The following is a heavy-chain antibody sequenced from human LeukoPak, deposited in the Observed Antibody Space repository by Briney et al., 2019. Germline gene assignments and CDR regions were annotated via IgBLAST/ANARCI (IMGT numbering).Heavy chain of an antibody. Sequence: GGSLRLSCAASGFTFSDYHMSWMRQAPGKGLEWVAHIDGSGRTIYYIDSVKGRFTISRDNARNSLYLQMISLGAEDTAVYYCARGNWGPDYWGQGTLVTVSS. V-gene: IGHV3-11*04. D-gene: IGHD7-27*01. CDR1: GFTFSDYH. J-gene: IGHJ4*02. CDR2: IDGSGRTI. CDR3: ARGNWGPDY.